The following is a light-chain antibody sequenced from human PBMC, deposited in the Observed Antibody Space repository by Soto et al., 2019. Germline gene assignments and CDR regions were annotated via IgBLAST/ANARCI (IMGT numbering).Light chain of an antibody. CDR2: GAS. Sequence: VLTQSPGTLSLSXGERATLSCRASQSVSSSYLAWYQQKPGQATRLLIYGASSRATGIPDRVSGSGSGTDFTLTISRLEPEDFAVNYCQQYGSSPRTFGQGTKVDI. J-gene: IGKJ1*01. CDR3: QQYGSSPRT. V-gene: IGKV3-20*01. CDR1: QSVSSSY.